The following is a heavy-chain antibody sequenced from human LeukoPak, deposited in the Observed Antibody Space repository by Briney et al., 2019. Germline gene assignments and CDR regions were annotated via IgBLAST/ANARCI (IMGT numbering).Heavy chain of an antibody. J-gene: IGHJ6*03. CDR1: GGTFSSYA. D-gene: IGHD2-15*01. CDR3: ARASHRIRRSNQTYYMDV. V-gene: IGHV1-69*05. CDR2: IIPIFGTA. Sequence: SVKVSCKASGGTFSSYAISWVRQAPGQGLEWMGGIIPIFGTANYAQKFQGRVTITTDESTSTAYMELSSLRSEDTAVYYCARASHRIRRSNQTYYMDVWGKGTTVTFSS.